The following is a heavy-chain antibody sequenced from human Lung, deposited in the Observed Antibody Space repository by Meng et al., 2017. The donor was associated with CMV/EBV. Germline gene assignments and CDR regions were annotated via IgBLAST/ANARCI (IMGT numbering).Heavy chain of an antibody. CDR1: GFSLSPSGVG. V-gene: IGHV2-5*01. Sequence: SGPXLVXPTQTLTLTCSLSGFSLSPSGVGVGWIRQTPGKALEWLALILWNDDKRYNPSLKSRLTVTRDSSKTQVVLKMTNMDPEDTATYYCAHRLYRHYFDYWXHGAXVTVSS. D-gene: IGHD4-11*01. CDR3: AHRLYRHYFDY. CDR2: ILWNDDK. J-gene: IGHJ4*01.